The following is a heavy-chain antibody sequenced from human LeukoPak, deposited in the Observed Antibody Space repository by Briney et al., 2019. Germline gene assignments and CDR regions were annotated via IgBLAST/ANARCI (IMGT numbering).Heavy chain of an antibody. CDR1: GFSFSRYW. D-gene: IGHD4-17*01. CDR3: ARDFLDYGDYGYFDY. Sequence: GGSLRLSCAASGFSFSRYWMSWVRQAPVRGLEWVANIKPDGSEIYYADSVKGRFTISRDNAKNSLYLQMNSLRAEDTAVYYCARDFLDYGDYGYFDYWGQGTLVTVSS. CDR2: IKPDGSEI. J-gene: IGHJ4*02. V-gene: IGHV3-7*01.